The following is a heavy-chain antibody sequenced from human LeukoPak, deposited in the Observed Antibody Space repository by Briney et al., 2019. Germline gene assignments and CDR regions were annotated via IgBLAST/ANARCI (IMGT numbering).Heavy chain of an antibody. V-gene: IGHV3-30*02. CDR2: IRYDGSNK. Sequence: PGGSLRLSCAASGFTFSSYGMHWVRQAPGKGLEWVAFIRYDGSNKYYADSVKGRFTISRDNSKNTLYLQMNSLRAEDTAVYYCAKGGRITIFGVVIVPYYYYMDVWGKGTTVTVSS. CDR3: AKGGRITIFGVVIVPYYYYMDV. J-gene: IGHJ6*03. CDR1: GFTFSSYG. D-gene: IGHD3-3*01.